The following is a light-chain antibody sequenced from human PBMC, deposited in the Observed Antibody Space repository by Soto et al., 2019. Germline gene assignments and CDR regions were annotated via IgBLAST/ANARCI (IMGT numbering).Light chain of an antibody. CDR1: SSDVGGYNL. Sequence: QSALTQPASVSGSPGQSITISCIGTSSDVGGYNLVSWYQQHPGKAPKLMIYDVSNRPSGVSNRFSGSKSGNTASLTISGLQAEDEADYYCSSYTSSPHVVFGGGTKLTVL. CDR2: DVS. J-gene: IGLJ2*01. V-gene: IGLV2-14*01. CDR3: SSYTSSPHVV.